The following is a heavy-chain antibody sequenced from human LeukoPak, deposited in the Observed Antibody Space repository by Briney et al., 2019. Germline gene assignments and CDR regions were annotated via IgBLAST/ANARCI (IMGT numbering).Heavy chain of an antibody. V-gene: IGHV3-48*03. J-gene: IGHJ3*02. D-gene: IGHD6-13*01. Sequence: GGSLRLSCAASGFTFSSYEMNWVRRAPGKGLEWVSYISSSGSTIYYADSVKGRFTISRDNAKNSLYLQMNSLRAEDMALYYCAKGATYSNVRGRAFDIWGQGTMVTVSS. CDR2: ISSSGSTI. CDR3: AKGATYSNVRGRAFDI. CDR1: GFTFSSYE.